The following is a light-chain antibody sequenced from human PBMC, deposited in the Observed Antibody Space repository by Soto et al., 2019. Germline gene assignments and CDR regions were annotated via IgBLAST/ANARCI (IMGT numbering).Light chain of an antibody. J-gene: IGKJ1*01. CDR3: QQYSSHST. CDR1: QSVSSY. CDR2: DAS. Sequence: EIVLTQSPDTLSLSPGSRATLSCRARQSVSSYLAWYQQKPCHAPRILIYDASNRATGIQARFSGSGSGTEFSLTISRLQPDDFATYYCQQYSSHSTFGKGTKVDIK. V-gene: IGKV3-11*01.